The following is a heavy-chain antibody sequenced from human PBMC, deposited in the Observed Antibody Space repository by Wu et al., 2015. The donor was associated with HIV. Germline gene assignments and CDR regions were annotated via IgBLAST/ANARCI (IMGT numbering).Heavy chain of an antibody. J-gene: IGHJ5*02. CDR2: ISPYNGNR. Sequence: QGQLVQSGVEVKKPGASVKVSCKASGYTFTSYGLSWVRQAPGQGLEWMGWISPYNGNRNYAQNLQGRVTMTTDTSTSTAYMELRSLRSDDTAVYYCARGGMLLWFGELSGWFDPWGQGTLVTVSS. V-gene: IGHV1-18*01. CDR1: GYTFTSYG. CDR3: ARGGMLLWFGELSGWFDP. D-gene: IGHD3-10*01.